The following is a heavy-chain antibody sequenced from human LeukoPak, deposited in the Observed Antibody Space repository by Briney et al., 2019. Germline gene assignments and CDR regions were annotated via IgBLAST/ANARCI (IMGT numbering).Heavy chain of an antibody. D-gene: IGHD1-26*01. Sequence: GGSLRLSCAASGFTFDDYGMSWVRQAPGKGLEWVSGINWNGGSTGYADSVRGRFTISRDNSKNTLYLQMNSLRAEDTAVYYCAKDSGGSYLPDNWFDPWGQGTLVTVSS. CDR3: AKDSGGSYLPDNWFDP. CDR2: INWNGGST. J-gene: IGHJ5*02. V-gene: IGHV3-20*04. CDR1: GFTFDDYG.